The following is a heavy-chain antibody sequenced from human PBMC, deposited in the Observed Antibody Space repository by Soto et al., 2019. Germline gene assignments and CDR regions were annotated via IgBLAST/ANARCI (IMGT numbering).Heavy chain of an antibody. D-gene: IGHD3-22*01. J-gene: IGHJ3*02. Sequence: GGSLRLSCAASGFTFSSYAMHWVRQAPGKGLEWVAVISYDGSNKYYADSVKGRFTISRDNSKNTLYLQMNSLRAEDTAVYYCAREHITMIVVVITTDSGAFDIWGQGTMVTVSS. CDR2: ISYDGSNK. CDR3: AREHITMIVVVITTDSGAFDI. V-gene: IGHV3-30-3*01. CDR1: GFTFSSYA.